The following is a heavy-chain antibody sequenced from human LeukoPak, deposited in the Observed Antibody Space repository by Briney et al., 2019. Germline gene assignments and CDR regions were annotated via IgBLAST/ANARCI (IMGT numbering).Heavy chain of an antibody. CDR2: IIPIFGTA. D-gene: IGHD4-11*01. CDR3: ARGGSPTVTTQYYYYYYMDV. CDR1: GGTFSSYA. Sequence: SVKVSCKASGGTFSSYAISWVRQAPGQGLEWMGGIIPIFGTANYAQKFQGRVTITADESTSTAYMELSSVTAADTAVYYCARGGSPTVTTQYYYYYYMDVWGKGTTVTVSS. V-gene: IGHV1-69*13. J-gene: IGHJ6*03.